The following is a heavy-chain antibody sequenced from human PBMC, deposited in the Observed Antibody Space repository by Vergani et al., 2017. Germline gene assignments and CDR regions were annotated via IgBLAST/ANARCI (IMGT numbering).Heavy chain of an antibody. D-gene: IGHD6-13*01. V-gene: IGHV3-30*18. J-gene: IGHJ4*02. Sequence: QVQLVESGGGVVQPGRSLRLSCAASGFTFSSYGMHWVRQAPGKGLEWVAVISYDGSNKYYADSVKGRFTISRDNSKNTLYLQMNSLRAEDTAVYYCAKDGIAEAGYHMYYFDYWGQGTLVTVSS. CDR1: GFTFSSYG. CDR3: AKDGIAEAGYHMYYFDY. CDR2: ISYDGSNK.